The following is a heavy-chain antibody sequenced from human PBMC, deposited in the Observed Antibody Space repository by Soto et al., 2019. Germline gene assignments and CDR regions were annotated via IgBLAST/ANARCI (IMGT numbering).Heavy chain of an antibody. V-gene: IGHV3-23*01. J-gene: IGHJ4*02. Sequence: PGGSLRLSCAASGFTFSSYAMSWVRQAPGKGLEWVSAISGSGGSTYYADSVKGRFTISRDNSKNTLYLQMNSLRAEDTAVYYCSFDWLFNRDFDYWGQGTLVTVSS. CDR3: SFDWLFNRDFDY. CDR2: ISGSGGST. CDR1: GFTFSSYA. D-gene: IGHD3-9*01.